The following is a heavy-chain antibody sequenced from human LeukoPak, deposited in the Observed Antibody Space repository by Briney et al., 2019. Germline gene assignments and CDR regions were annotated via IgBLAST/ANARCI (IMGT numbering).Heavy chain of an antibody. V-gene: IGHV1-46*01. J-gene: IGHJ4*02. D-gene: IGHD1-26*01. CDR3: ARDGGEQGPGRVDY. Sequence: ASVKVSCKASGYTFTSYYMNWVRQAPGQGLEWMGIINPSGGSTSYAQKFQGRVTMTRDTSTSTVYTELSSLRSEDTAVYYCARDGGEQGPGRVDYWGQGTLVTVSP. CDR2: INPSGGST. CDR1: GYTFTSYY.